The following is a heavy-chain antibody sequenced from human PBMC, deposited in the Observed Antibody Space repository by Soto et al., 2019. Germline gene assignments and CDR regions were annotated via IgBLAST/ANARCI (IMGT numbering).Heavy chain of an antibody. CDR2: SGGT. Sequence: SGGTNYAQKFQGWVTMTRDTSISTAYMELSRLRSDDTAVYYCARALPMITFGGVIVPNFDYWGQGTLVTVSS. CDR3: ARALPMITFGGVIVPNFDY. V-gene: IGHV1-2*04. D-gene: IGHD3-16*02. J-gene: IGHJ4*02.